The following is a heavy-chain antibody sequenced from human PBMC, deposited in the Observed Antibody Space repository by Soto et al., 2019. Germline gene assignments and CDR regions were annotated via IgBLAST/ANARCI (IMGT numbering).Heavy chain of an antibody. CDR2: MTGNGARI. D-gene: IGHD2-21*02. Sequence: PGGSLRLSCAASGFTFSNYAMTWVRQAPGKGLEWVSLMTGNGARILYADSVKGRFVVSRDNSKNTLYLQMNSLRLEDTAVYYCLKDPVSGGPGGAWFDYWGQGTLVTVSS. J-gene: IGHJ4*02. V-gene: IGHV3-23*01. CDR1: GFTFSNYA. CDR3: LKDPVSGGPGGAWFDY.